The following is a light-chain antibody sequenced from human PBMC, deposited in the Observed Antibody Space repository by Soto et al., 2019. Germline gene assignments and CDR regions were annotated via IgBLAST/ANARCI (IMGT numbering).Light chain of an antibody. Sequence: DIVMTQSPLSLPVTPGEPASISCRSSQSLLHSNGYNYFYWYLQKPGQSPQLLIYLGSNRASGVPDRFSVSGSGTDFTLKISRVEAEDVGVYYCMQSLPTPLTFGQGTRLEIK. J-gene: IGKJ5*01. CDR3: MQSLPTPLT. V-gene: IGKV2-28*01. CDR1: QSLLHSNGYNY. CDR2: LGS.